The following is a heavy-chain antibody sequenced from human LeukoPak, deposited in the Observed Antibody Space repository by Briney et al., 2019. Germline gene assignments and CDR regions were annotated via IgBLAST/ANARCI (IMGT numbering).Heavy chain of an antibody. Sequence: GESLKISCKGSGYSFTSYWIGWVRQMPGKGLEWMGIIYPGDSDTRYSPSFQGQVTISADQSNSTAYLQWSSLKASDTAMYYCARHVMPFDYYGSGSYYNYFDYWGQGTLVTVSS. J-gene: IGHJ4*02. CDR2: IYPGDSDT. D-gene: IGHD3-10*01. CDR1: GYSFTSYW. V-gene: IGHV5-51*01. CDR3: ARHVMPFDYYGSGSYYNYFDY.